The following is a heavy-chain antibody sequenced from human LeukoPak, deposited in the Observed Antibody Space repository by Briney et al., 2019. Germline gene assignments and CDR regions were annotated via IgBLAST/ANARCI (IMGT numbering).Heavy chain of an antibody. V-gene: IGHV4-31*03. D-gene: IGHD2-2*01. CDR2: IYYSGST. Sequence: SQTLSLTCTVSGGSISSGGYYWSWIRQHPGKGLEWIGYIYYSGSTYYNPSLKSRVTISVDTSKNQFSLKLSSVTAADTAVYYCARGSIVVVPAAKKYYYYYGMDVWGQGTTVTVSS. J-gene: IGHJ6*02. CDR3: ARGSIVVVPAAKKYYYYYGMDV. CDR1: GGSISSGGYY.